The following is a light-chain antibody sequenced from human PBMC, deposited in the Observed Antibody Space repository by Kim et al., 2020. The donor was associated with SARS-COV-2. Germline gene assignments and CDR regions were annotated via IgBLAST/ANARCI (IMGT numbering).Light chain of an antibody. CDR3: YSRDSSGNQVV. CDR2: GKN. J-gene: IGLJ2*01. Sequence: SSELTQDPAVSVALGQTVRITCQGDRLRSYYASWYQQKPGQAPVLVIYGKNNRPSGIPDRFSGSSSGNTASLTITGAQAEDEADYYCYSRDSSGNQVVFGGGTQLTVL. CDR1: RLRSYY. V-gene: IGLV3-19*01.